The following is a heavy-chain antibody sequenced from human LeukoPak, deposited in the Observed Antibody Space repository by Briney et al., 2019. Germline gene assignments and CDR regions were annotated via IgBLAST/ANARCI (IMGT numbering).Heavy chain of an antibody. CDR1: GNTFTTYF. V-gene: IGHV1-2*06. CDR3: AEDRPKDSVWTYFGPLDP. CDR2: INPHTGAT. J-gene: IGHJ5*02. D-gene: IGHD1-26*01. Sequence: ASVTDTFKTTGNTFTTYFIHWVRQAPGQGLEWVGRINPHTGATDFAEKFQGRVSMTRDTSITTAYLELTSLTSGDTAIYYCAEDRPKDSVWTYFGPLDPWGQGTHLTVSS.